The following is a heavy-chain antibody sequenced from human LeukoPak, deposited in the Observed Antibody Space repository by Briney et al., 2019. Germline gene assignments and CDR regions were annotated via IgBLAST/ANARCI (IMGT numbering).Heavy chain of an antibody. CDR2: IWYDGSNE. V-gene: IGHV3-33*06. CDR1: GFTFSSYG. Sequence: GGSLRHSCAASGFTFSSYGMHWVRQAPGKGLEWVAVIWYDGSNEYYADSVKGPFTISRDNSKNTLYLQMNSLRAEDTAVYYCAKALGGNYYYYMDVWGKGTTVTVSS. CDR3: AKALGGNYYYYMDV. D-gene: IGHD3-16*01. J-gene: IGHJ6*03.